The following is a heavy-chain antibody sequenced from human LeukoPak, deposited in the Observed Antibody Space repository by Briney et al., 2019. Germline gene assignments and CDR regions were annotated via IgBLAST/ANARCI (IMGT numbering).Heavy chain of an antibody. Sequence: PGGSLRLSCGASGFTFSNYGMLWVRQAPGKGLEWVAFIRYDGSNKLYADSVKGRFTISRDNSKNTVYLEVNSLRAEDTAVYYCAKHRGSSGADARPAEYWGQGTLVTVSS. D-gene: IGHD5-12*01. CDR1: GFTFSNYG. J-gene: IGHJ4*02. CDR3: AKHRGSSGADARPAEY. V-gene: IGHV3-30*02. CDR2: IRYDGSNK.